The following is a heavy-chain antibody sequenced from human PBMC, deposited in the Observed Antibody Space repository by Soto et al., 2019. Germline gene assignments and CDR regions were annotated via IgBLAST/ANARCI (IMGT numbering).Heavy chain of an antibody. Sequence: RGESQKISCNGSGYSFTSYWIGWVRQMPGKGLEWMGIIYPGDSDTRYSPSFQGQVTISADKSISTAYLQWSSLKASDTAMYYCARHERDLGAFDIWGQGTMVTVSS. V-gene: IGHV5-51*01. J-gene: IGHJ3*02. CDR2: IYPGDSDT. CDR3: ARHERDLGAFDI. CDR1: GYSFTSYW.